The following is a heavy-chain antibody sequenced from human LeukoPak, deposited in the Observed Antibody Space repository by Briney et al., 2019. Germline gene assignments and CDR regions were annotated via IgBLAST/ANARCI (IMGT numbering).Heavy chain of an antibody. V-gene: IGHV4-39*07. J-gene: IGHJ4*02. Sequence: PSETLSLTCTVSGGSISSSSYYWGWIRQPPGKGLEWIGSIYYSESTNYNPSLKSRVTIPVDTSKNQFSLKLGSVTAADTAVYYCARVYYDSSGYQHFDYWGQGTLVTVSS. CDR2: IYYSEST. CDR3: ARVYYDSSGYQHFDY. CDR1: GGSISSSSYY. D-gene: IGHD3-22*01.